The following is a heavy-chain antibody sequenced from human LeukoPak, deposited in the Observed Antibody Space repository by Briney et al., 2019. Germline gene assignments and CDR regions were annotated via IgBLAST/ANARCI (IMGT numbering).Heavy chain of an antibody. Sequence: SETLSLTCTVSGYSLSSGYYWGWVRQSPGMGLEVSGSIYPGWGPYYHPPLKSRVTISVDTSKNQFSLKMSSVTAADTALYYCARDNWNDDDAFDIWGPGTMVTVSS. CDR2: IYPGWGP. CDR1: GYSLSSGYY. J-gene: IGHJ3*02. D-gene: IGHD1-20*01. CDR3: ARDNWNDDDAFDI. V-gene: IGHV4-38-2*02.